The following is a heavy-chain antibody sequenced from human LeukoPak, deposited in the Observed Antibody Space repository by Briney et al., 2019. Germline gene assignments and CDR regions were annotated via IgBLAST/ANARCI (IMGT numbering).Heavy chain of an antibody. D-gene: IGHD3-16*02. CDR1: GYTFTGYY. V-gene: IGHV1-2*02. CDR3: ARGGLVLSPKGYFDC. CDR2: INPNSGGT. J-gene: IGHJ4*02. Sequence: ASVKVSCKASGYTFTGYYMHWVRQAPGQGLEWMGWINPNSGGTNYAQKFQGRVTMTRDTSISTAYMELSRLRSDDTAVYYCARGGLVLSPKGYFDCWGQGTLVTVSS.